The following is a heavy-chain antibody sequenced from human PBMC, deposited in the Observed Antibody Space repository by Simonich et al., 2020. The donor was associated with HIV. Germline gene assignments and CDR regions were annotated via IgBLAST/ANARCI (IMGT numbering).Heavy chain of an antibody. CDR1: GGSFSGYY. CDR2: INHSVKT. Sequence: QVQLQQWGAGLLKPSETLSLTCAVYGGSFSGYYWSWIRQPQGKGLGGIGEINHSVKTTSNPSLKSIVTISVDTSQNQVSLKLSSVTAADTAVYYCARHRATRDSSSWYGHYYYYGMDVWGQGTTVTVSS. V-gene: IGHV4-34*01. J-gene: IGHJ6*02. CDR3: ARHRATRDSSSWYGHYYYYGMDV. D-gene: IGHD6-13*01.